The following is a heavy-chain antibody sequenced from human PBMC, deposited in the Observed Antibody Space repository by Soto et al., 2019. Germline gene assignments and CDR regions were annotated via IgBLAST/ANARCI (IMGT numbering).Heavy chain of an antibody. J-gene: IGHJ4*02. Sequence: GGSLRLSWAAAGFTFSTYWMHWVRQDPGKGLVWVSRINSDGRSTSYADSVKGRFTISRDNAKNTLYLQMNGLRVEDTAVYYCARRVAAATGPYYFDSWSQGTLVTVAS. CDR1: GFTFSTYW. CDR2: INSDGRST. V-gene: IGHV3-74*01. D-gene: IGHD1-26*01. CDR3: ARRVAAATGPYYFDS.